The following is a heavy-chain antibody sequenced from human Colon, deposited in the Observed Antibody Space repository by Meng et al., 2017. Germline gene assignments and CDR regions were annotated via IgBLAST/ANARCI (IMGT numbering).Heavy chain of an antibody. D-gene: IGHD2-2*01. CDR2: ITGDSTYI. CDR3: TRGWMPE. CDR1: GFTFSGFS. V-gene: IGHV3-21*01. J-gene: IGHJ4*01. Sequence: VRVVEAGGGLVQPGGSLRLSCAASGFTFSGFSLSWVRQAPGKGLEWVSSITGDSTYIYYADSVKGRFTVSRDNAKNSLYLQMNSLRADDTAVYYCTRGWMPEWGQGTLVTVSS.